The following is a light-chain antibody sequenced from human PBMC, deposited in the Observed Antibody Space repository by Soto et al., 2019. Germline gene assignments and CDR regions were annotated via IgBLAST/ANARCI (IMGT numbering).Light chain of an antibody. V-gene: IGLV2-8*01. CDR3: SSYGGSKL. CDR2: EVN. Sequence: QSALTQPPSASGSPGQSVTISCTGTSSDVGGYNYVSWYQQHQDKAPKLIIYEVNKRPSGVPDRFSGAKSGNTASLTVSGLQPEDEADYYCSSYGGSKLFGGGTKLTVL. CDR1: SSDVGGYNY. J-gene: IGLJ2*01.